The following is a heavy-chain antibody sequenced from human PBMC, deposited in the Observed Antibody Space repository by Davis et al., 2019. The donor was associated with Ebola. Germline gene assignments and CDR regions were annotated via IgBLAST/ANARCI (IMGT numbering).Heavy chain of an antibody. Sequence: ASVKVSCKASGYTFTGYYMHWVRQAPGQGLEWMGRINPKSGGTHYPQNFEARVTLTSDMSVSTAYVELSRLQSDDTAVYYCARVPDQHLAFDFWGQGTLVTVSS. V-gene: IGHV1-2*06. D-gene: IGHD6-13*01. CDR2: INPKSGGT. J-gene: IGHJ4*02. CDR3: ARVPDQHLAFDF. CDR1: GYTFTGYY.